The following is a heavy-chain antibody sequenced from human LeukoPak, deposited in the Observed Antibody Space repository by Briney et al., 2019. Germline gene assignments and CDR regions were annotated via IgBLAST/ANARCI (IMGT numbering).Heavy chain of an antibody. CDR2: IRYDGSNK. D-gene: IGHD2-2*01. Sequence: GGSLRLSCAASGFTFSSYGMHWVRQAPGKGLEWVAFIRYDGSNKYYADSVKGRFTISRDNSKNTLYLQMNSLRAEDTAVYYCAKELLKYQLLFSAILDYWGQGTLVTASS. CDR1: GFTFSSYG. V-gene: IGHV3-30*02. J-gene: IGHJ4*02. CDR3: AKELLKYQLLFSAILDY.